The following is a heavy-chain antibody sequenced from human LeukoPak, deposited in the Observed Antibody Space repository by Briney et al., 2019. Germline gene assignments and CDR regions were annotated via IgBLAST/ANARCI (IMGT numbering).Heavy chain of an antibody. J-gene: IGHJ4*02. D-gene: IGHD3-10*01. CDR1: GGSISSGDYY. CDR3: AREGNGSGGGYFDC. V-gene: IGHV4-30-4*01. Sequence: SQTLSLTCTVSGGSISSGDYYWSWIRQPPGKGLEWIGYIYYSGSTYYNPSLKSRVTISVDTSKNQFSLKLSSVTAADTAVYYCAREGNGSGGGYFDCWGQGTLVTISS. CDR2: IYYSGST.